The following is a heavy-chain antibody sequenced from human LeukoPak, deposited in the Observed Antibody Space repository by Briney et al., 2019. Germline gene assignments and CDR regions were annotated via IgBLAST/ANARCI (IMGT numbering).Heavy chain of an antibody. CDR1: GFTVSTNY. D-gene: IGHD3-22*01. Sequence: GGSLRLSCAASGFTVSTNYMSWVRQAPGKGLEWVSVIYSGGSTYYADSVKGRFTIPRDNSKNTLYLQMNSLRAEDTAVYYCARDDSSGYYHDYWGQGTLVTVSS. J-gene: IGHJ4*02. V-gene: IGHV3-53*01. CDR2: IYSGGST. CDR3: ARDDSSGYYHDY.